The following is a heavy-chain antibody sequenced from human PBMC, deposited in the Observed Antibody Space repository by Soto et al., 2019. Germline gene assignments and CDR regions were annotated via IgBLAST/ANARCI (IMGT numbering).Heavy chain of an antibody. CDR1: GFTFDDYA. D-gene: IGHD3-22*01. V-gene: IGHV3-9*01. CDR3: AKDIALYYYDSSGYQPHFDY. J-gene: IGHJ4*02. Sequence: AGGSMRLSCAASGFTFDDYAMHWVRQAPGKGLEWVSGISWNSGSIGYADSVKGRFTISRDNAKNSLYLQMNSLRAEDTALYYCAKDIALYYYDSSGYQPHFDYWGQGTLVT. CDR2: ISWNSGSI.